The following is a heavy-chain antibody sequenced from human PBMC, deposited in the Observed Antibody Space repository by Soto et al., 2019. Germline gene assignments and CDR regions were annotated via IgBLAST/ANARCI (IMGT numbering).Heavy chain of an antibody. J-gene: IGHJ6*02. CDR3: ARTDCSSTSCYNYYYYVMGV. Sequence: ASVKVSCKTSGYSFTKYGLHWVRQAPGQRLEWMGWINPGNGDTKYSPKFQGRVTITRATSATTAYMELSSLRSEDSAVFYCARTDCSSTSCYNYYYYVMGVWGQGTTVT. CDR2: INPGNGDT. V-gene: IGHV1-3*01. D-gene: IGHD2-2*01. CDR1: GYSFTKYG.